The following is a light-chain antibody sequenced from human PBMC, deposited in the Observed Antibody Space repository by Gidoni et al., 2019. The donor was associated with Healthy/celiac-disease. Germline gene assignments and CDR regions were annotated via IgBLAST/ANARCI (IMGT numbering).Light chain of an antibody. CDR3: QQSYRTPPWT. V-gene: IGKV1-39*01. Sequence: DIQMTQSPSSLSASVGDRVTITCRASQSISSYLNWYQQKPGKAPKLLIYAASSVQSGVPSRFSGSGSGTDFTLTISSLQPEDFATYYCQQSYRTPPWTFGQGTKVEIK. J-gene: IGKJ1*01. CDR1: QSISSY. CDR2: AAS.